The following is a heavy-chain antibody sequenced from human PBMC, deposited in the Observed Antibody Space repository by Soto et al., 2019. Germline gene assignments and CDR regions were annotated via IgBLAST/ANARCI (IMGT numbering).Heavy chain of an antibody. V-gene: IGHV3-15*01. Sequence: GGSLRLSCAASGFTFSNAWMSWVRQAPGKGLEWVGRIKSKTDGGTTDYAAPVKGRFTISRDDSKNTLYLQMNSLKTEDTAVYYCTTEEGIAAAGTRWGRYYYYMDVWGKGTTVTVSS. CDR2: IKSKTDGGTT. D-gene: IGHD6-13*01. J-gene: IGHJ6*03. CDR1: GFTFSNAW. CDR3: TTEEGIAAAGTRWGRYYYYMDV.